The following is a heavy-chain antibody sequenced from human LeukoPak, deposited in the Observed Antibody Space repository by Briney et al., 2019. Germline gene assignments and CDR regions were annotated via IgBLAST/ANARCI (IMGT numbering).Heavy chain of an antibody. CDR1: GFIFSNYG. D-gene: IGHD6-6*01. Sequence: GGSLRLSCVASGFIFSNYGMHWVRQAPGKGLEWVAVISHDGSNKYYADSVKGRFTISRDNSKNTLYLQMNSLRAEDTAVYYCARDRVTYSSSSLIYWGQGTLVTVSS. CDR3: ARDRVTYSSSSLIY. V-gene: IGHV3-30*03. J-gene: IGHJ4*02. CDR2: ISHDGSNK.